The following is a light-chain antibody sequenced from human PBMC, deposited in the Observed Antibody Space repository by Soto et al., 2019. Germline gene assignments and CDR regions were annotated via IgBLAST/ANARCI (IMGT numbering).Light chain of an antibody. Sequence: CPGTSSNFGAGFEVHWYQQLPGKAPKLLIYGITNRPSGVPDRFSGSKSGTSASLAITGLQAEDEAVYYCQSYERSLSRYVFGTGTKVPV. CDR3: QSYERSLSRYV. CDR2: GIT. J-gene: IGLJ1*01. V-gene: IGLV1-40*01. CDR1: SSNFGAGFE.